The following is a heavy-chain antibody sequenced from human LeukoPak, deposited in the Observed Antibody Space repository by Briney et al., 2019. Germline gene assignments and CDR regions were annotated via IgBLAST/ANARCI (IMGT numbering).Heavy chain of an antibody. CDR2: ISGSGDHT. CDR3: GPRRGDDTFAI. D-gene: IGHD2-21*01. J-gene: IGHJ3*02. V-gene: IGHV3-23*01. Sequence: TGGSLRLSCAASGFTFSIYAMSWVRQAPGKGLEWVSAISGSGDHTYYAVSVKGRFTISRDNWKNALYLEMNSLRAEDTAVYYCGPRRGDDTFAIWSQGTVVTVSS. CDR1: GFTFSIYA.